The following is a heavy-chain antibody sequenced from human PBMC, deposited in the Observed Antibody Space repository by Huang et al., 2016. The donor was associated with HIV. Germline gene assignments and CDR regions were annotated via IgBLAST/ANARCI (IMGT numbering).Heavy chain of an antibody. CDR2: IYYRGST. CDR3: Y. V-gene: IGHV4-39*02. Sequence: QLQLQESGPGLVKPSETLSLTCTVSGGSIRSDNYYWGWIRQPPGKGLEWIGSIYYRGSTYYNPSLKSRVTITVDTAVYYCARLPGSITMIRGVITDPYWGQGTLVTVSS. CDR1: GGSIRSDNYY. D-gene: IGHD3-10*01. J-gene: IGHJ4*02.